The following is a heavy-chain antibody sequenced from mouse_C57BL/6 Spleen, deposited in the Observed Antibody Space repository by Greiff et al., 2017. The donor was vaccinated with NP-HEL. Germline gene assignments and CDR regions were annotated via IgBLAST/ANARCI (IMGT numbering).Heavy chain of an antibody. V-gene: IGHV1-64*01. CDR2: IHPNSGST. Sequence: VQLQQPGAELVKPGASVKLSCKASGYTFTSYWMHWVKQRPGQGLEWIGMIHPNSGSTNYNEKFKSKATLTVDKSSSTAYMQLSSLTSEDSAVYYCAREVELGRGFAYWGQGTLVTVSA. D-gene: IGHD4-1*01. CDR3: AREVELGRGFAY. CDR1: GYTFTSYW. J-gene: IGHJ3*01.